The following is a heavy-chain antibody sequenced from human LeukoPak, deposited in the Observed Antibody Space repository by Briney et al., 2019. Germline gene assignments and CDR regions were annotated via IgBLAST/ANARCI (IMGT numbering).Heavy chain of an antibody. V-gene: IGHV1-69*13. J-gene: IGHJ4*02. CDR2: IIPIFGTA. D-gene: IGHD3-22*01. Sequence: SVKVSCKASGGTFSSYAISWVRQAPGQGLEWMGGIIPIFGTANYAQKFQGRVTITADESTSTAYMELSSLRSEDTAVYYCATPYYYDSSGYYEDCFDYWGQGTLVTVSS. CDR3: ATPYYYDSSGYYEDCFDY. CDR1: GGTFSSYA.